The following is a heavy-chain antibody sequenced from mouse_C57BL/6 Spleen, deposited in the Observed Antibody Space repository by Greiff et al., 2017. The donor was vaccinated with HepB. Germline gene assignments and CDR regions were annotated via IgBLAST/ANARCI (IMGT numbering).Heavy chain of an antibody. CDR1: GYTFTSYG. J-gene: IGHJ2*01. Sequence: QVQLKQSGAELARPGASVKLSCKASGYTFTSYGISWVKQRTGQGLEWIGEIYPRSGNTYYNEKFKGKATLTADKSSSTAYMELRSLTSEDSAVYFCARDGYGSSDEDYWGQGTTLTVSS. D-gene: IGHD1-1*01. CDR3: ARDGYGSSDEDY. CDR2: IYPRSGNT. V-gene: IGHV1-81*01.